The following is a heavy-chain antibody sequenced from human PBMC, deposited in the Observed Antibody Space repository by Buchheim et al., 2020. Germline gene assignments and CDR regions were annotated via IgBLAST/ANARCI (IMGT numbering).Heavy chain of an antibody. V-gene: IGHV1-69*01. CDR1: GGTFSSYA. D-gene: IGHD2-2*01. CDR3: ARGKRDIVVVPAAPGDYYYYMDV. J-gene: IGHJ6*03. CDR2: IIPIFATA. Sequence: QVQLVQSGAEVKKPGSSVKVSCKASGGTFSSYAISWVRQAPGQGLEWMGGIIPIFATANYAQKFQGRVTITADESTSTAYMELSSLRSEDTAVYYCARGKRDIVVVPAAPGDYYYYMDVWGKGTT.